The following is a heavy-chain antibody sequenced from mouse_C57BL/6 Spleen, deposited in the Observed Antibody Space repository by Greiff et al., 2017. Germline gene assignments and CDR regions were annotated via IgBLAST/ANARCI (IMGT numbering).Heavy chain of an antibody. CDR2: IYPGNSDT. V-gene: IGHV1-5*01. CDR3: TRERVYEYDGEFAY. CDR1: GYTFTSYW. J-gene: IGHJ3*01. Sequence: EFQLQQSGTVLARPGASVKMSCKTSGYTFTSYWMHWVKQRPGQGLEWIGAIYPGNSDTSYNQKFKGKAKLTAVTSASTAYMELSSLTNEDSAVYYCTRERVYEYDGEFAYWGQGTLVTVSA. D-gene: IGHD2-4*01.